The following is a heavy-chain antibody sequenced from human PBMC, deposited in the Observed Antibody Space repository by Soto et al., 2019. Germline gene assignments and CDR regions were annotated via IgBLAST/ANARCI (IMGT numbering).Heavy chain of an antibody. Sequence: QVQLQESGPGLVKPSETLSLTCTVSGGSISTYYWCWIRQPPGKGLAWIGYIYYSGSTNYNPSLMSRVNISVDTSKNQLSVKLSSVTAADTAVYYCARGGSIGYNWFDPWGQGTLVTVSS. D-gene: IGHD3-16*01. CDR1: GGSISTYY. V-gene: IGHV4-59*01. CDR3: ARGGSIGYNWFDP. J-gene: IGHJ5*02. CDR2: IYYSGST.